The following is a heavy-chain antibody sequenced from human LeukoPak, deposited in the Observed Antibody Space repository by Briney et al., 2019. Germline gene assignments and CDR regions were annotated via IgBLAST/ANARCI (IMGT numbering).Heavy chain of an antibody. CDR2: IYYSGST. CDR1: GGSFSGYY. Sequence: SETLSLTCAVYGGSFSGYYWSWIRQPPGKGLEWIGYIYYSGSTNYNSSLKSRVTISVDTSKNQFSLKLSSVTAADTAVYYCARHRHNYGMDVWGQGTTVTVSS. J-gene: IGHJ6*02. CDR3: ARHRHNYGMDV. V-gene: IGHV4-59*08.